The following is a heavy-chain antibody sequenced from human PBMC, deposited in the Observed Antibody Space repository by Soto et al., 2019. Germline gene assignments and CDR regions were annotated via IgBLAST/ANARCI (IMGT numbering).Heavy chain of an antibody. J-gene: IGHJ6*02. Sequence: ASVKVSCKASGYTFTSYGISWVRQAPGQGLEWMGWISAYNGNTNYAQKLQGRVTMTTDTSTSTAYMELRSLRSDDTAVYYCARDRVRQTYYYYGMDVWGQGTTVTVSS. CDR3: ARDRVRQTYYYYGMDV. D-gene: IGHD3-10*01. CDR1: GYTFTSYG. CDR2: ISAYNGNT. V-gene: IGHV1-18*01.